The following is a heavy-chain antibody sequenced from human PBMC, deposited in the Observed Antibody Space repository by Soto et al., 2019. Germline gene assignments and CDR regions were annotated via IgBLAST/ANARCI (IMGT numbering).Heavy chain of an antibody. J-gene: IGHJ4*02. CDR1: GFTFSSYG. Sequence: QVQLVESGGGVVQPGRSLRLSCAASGFTFSSYGMHWVRQAPGKGLEWVAVIWYDGSNKYYADSVKGRFTISRDNSKNTLYLQMNSLRAEDTAVYYCARDPRVFDRPAYFDYWGQGTLVTVSS. D-gene: IGHD3-9*01. V-gene: IGHV3-33*01. CDR2: IWYDGSNK. CDR3: ARDPRVFDRPAYFDY.